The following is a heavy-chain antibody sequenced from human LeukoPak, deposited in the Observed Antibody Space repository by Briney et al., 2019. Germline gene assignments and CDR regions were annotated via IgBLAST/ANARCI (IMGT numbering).Heavy chain of an antibody. CDR1: DYTFTSYG. CDR3: ARRQLERRDAFDI. V-gene: IGHV1-18*01. D-gene: IGHD1-1*01. CDR2: ISAYNGNT. J-gene: IGHJ3*02. Sequence: ASVKVSCKASDYTFTSYGISWVRQAPGQGLEWMGWISAYNGNTNYAQKLQGRVTMTTDSSTSTAYMELRSLRSDDTAVYYCARRQLERRDAFDIWGQGTMVTVSS.